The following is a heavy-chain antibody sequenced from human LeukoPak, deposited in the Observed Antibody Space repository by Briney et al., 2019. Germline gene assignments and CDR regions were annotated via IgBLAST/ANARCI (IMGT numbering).Heavy chain of an antibody. CDR3: ARDSPERSKGYYDILTGYYPFDY. CDR1: GYTFTGYY. CDR2: INPNSGGT. V-gene: IGHV1-2*06. J-gene: IGHJ4*02. Sequence: ASVKVSCKASGYTFTGYYMHWVRQAPGQGLEWMGRINPNSGGTNYAQKFQGRVTITADESTSTAYMELSSLRSEDTAVYYCARDSPERSKGYYDILTGYYPFDYWGQGTLVTVSS. D-gene: IGHD3-9*01.